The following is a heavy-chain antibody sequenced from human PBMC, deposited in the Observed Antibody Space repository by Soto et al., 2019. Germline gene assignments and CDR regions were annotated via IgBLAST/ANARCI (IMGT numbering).Heavy chain of an antibody. CDR2: ISVSGSMR. J-gene: IGHJ6*02. V-gene: IGHV3-48*03. CDR3: ATARLTRNV. CDR1: GFTLSSNE. Sequence: PGGSLRLSCAPSGFTLSSNEMNWVRQAPGKGLEWVSYISVSGSMRFYADAVRGRFTISRDNTKKMLYLQMNSLSVEPTALYYCATARLTRNVWGQGTTVTVSS. D-gene: IGHD3-9*01.